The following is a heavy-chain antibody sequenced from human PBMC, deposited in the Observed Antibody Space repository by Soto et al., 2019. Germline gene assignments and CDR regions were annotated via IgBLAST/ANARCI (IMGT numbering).Heavy chain of an antibody. CDR2: MNPNSGNT. CDR1: GYTFTSCD. V-gene: IGHV1-8*01. CDR3: ARVQSITGTTGYYYYYMDV. D-gene: IGHD1-7*01. Sequence: ASVKVSCKASGYTFTSCDINWVRQATGQGLEWMGWMNPNSGNTGYAQKFQGRVTMTRNTSISTAYMELSSLRSEDTAVYYCARVQSITGTTGYYYYYMDVWGKGTTVTVSS. J-gene: IGHJ6*03.